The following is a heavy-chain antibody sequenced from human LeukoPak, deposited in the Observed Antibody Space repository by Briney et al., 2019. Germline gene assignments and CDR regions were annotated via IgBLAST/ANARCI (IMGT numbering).Heavy chain of an antibody. V-gene: IGHV3-23*01. Sequence: GSLRLSCAASGFTFSNYAMSWVRQAPGKGLEWVSGIIGSGGGTYYADSVKGWFAIYRDNSKNTLYLQMNSLRAEDTAVYYCAKDQEYQLPKRGAFDIWGQGTMVTVSS. D-gene: IGHD2-2*01. J-gene: IGHJ3*02. CDR2: IIGSGGGT. CDR3: AKDQEYQLPKRGAFDI. CDR1: GFTFSNYA.